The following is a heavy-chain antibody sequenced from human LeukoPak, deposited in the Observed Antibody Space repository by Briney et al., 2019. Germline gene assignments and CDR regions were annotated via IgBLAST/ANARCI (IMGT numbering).Heavy chain of an antibody. CDR3: AGDVVVPAGRTYYYYGMDV. D-gene: IGHD2-2*01. CDR2: IYYSGST. J-gene: IGHJ6*02. V-gene: IGHV4-59*12. Sequence: SETLSLTCTVSGGSISSYYWSWIRQPPGKGLEWIGYIYYSGSTNYNPSLKSRVTISVDTSKNQFSLKLSSVTAADTAVYYCAGDVVVPAGRTYYYYGMDVWGQGTTVTVSS. CDR1: GGSISSYY.